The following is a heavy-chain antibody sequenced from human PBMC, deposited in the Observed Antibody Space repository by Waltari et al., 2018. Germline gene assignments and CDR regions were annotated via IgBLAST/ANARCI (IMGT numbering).Heavy chain of an antibody. CDR2: IYSGGTK. CDR3: ARGAPRD. CDR1: GFTVSNNY. J-gene: IGHJ4*02. V-gene: IGHV3-53*01. Sequence: EVQLVESGGGLMQPGGSLRLSCAASGFTVSNNYMSWVRQAPGKGLEWVSVIYSGGTKHYADSVKGRFTISRDNSKNTRYLQMNSLRAEDTAVYYCARGAPRDWGQGTLVTVSS.